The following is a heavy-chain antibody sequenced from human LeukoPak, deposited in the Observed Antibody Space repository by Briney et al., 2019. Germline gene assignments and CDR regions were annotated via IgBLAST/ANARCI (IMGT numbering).Heavy chain of an antibody. CDR2: ISYDGSNK. Sequence: GGSLRLSCAASGFTFSSYGMHWVRQAPGKGLEWVAVISYDGSNKYYADSVKGRFTISRDNSKNTLYLQMNSLRPEDTAVYYCAKDRSIAAAGTAEVDYWGQGTLVTGSS. CDR1: GFTFSSYG. CDR3: AKDRSIAAAGTAEVDY. J-gene: IGHJ4*02. D-gene: IGHD6-13*01. V-gene: IGHV3-30*18.